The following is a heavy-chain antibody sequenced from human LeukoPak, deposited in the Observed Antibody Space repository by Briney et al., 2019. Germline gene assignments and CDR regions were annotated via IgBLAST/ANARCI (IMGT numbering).Heavy chain of an antibody. J-gene: IGHJ4*02. D-gene: IGHD1-26*01. CDR2: ISSNGGST. CDR1: GFTFSSYA. V-gene: IGHV3-64*01. CDR3: ARWGSGSYSSFDY. Sequence: GGSLRLSCAASGFTFSSYATHWVRQAPGKGLEYVSAISSNGGSTYYANSVKGRFTISRDNSKNTLYLQMGSLRAEDMAVYYCARWGSGSYSSFDYWGQGTLVTVSS.